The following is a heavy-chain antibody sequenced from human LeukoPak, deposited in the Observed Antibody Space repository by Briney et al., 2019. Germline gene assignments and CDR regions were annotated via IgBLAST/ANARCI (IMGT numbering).Heavy chain of an antibody. Sequence: SETLSLTCTVSGGSISSSSYYWGWIRQPPGKGLEWIGSIYYSGSTYYNPSLKSRVTISVDTSKNQFSLKLSSVTAADTAVYYCARARLFPYFDYWGQGTLVTVSS. V-gene: IGHV4-39*07. J-gene: IGHJ4*02. CDR1: GGSISSSSYY. D-gene: IGHD6-25*01. CDR2: IYYSGST. CDR3: ARARLFPYFDY.